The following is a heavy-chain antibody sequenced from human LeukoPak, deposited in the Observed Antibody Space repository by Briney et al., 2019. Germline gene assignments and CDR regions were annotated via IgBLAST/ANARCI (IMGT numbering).Heavy chain of an antibody. CDR2: ISGSGSHT. J-gene: IGHJ4*02. CDR1: GFTFSDYY. D-gene: IGHD6-13*01. Sequence: GGSLRLSCAASGFTFSDYYMSWIRQAPGKGLEWVSYISGSGSHTTYADSVRGRFTISRDNAKNSPSLQVNSLRADDTAVYYCARVGSTVAAGTPDYWGQGTLVTVSS. V-gene: IGHV3-11*06. CDR3: ARVGSTVAAGTPDY.